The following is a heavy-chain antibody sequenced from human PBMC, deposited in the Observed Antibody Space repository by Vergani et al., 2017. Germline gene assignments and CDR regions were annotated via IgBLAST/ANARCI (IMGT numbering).Heavy chain of an antibody. Sequence: EVLLVESGGGLVQPGGSLRLSCAASGFTFSSYAMSWVRQAPGKGLEWVSAISGSGGSTYYADSVKGRFTISRDNSKNTLYLQMNSLRAEDTAVYYCAKDHRGIAVAGTRVDYWGQGTLVTVSS. D-gene: IGHD6-19*01. V-gene: IGHV3-23*04. CDR3: AKDHRGIAVAGTRVDY. CDR1: GFTFSSYA. CDR2: ISGSGGST. J-gene: IGHJ4*02.